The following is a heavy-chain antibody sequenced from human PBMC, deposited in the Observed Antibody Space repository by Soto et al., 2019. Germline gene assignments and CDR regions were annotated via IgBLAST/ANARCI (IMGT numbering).Heavy chain of an antibody. CDR1: GGSISSYY. Sequence: PSETLSLTCTVSGGSISSYYWSWIRQPPGKGLEWIGYIYYSGSTNYNPSLKSRVTISVDTSKNQFSLKLSSVTAADTAVYYCARHKYLYYFDYWGQGTLVTVSS. V-gene: IGHV4-59*08. CDR3: ARHKYLYYFDY. J-gene: IGHJ4*02. CDR2: IYYSGST. D-gene: IGHD2-2*01.